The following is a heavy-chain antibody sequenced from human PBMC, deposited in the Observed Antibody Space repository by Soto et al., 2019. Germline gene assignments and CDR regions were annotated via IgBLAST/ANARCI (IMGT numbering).Heavy chain of an antibody. D-gene: IGHD6-13*01. CDR3: AKHSSTFVY. Sequence: PGGSLRLSCAASGFTFSSYGMHWVRQAPGKGLEWVAVISYDGSNKYYADSVKGRFTISRDNSKNTLYLQMNSLRAEDTAVYYCAKHSSTFVYWGQGTLVTVSS. CDR1: GFTFSSYG. J-gene: IGHJ4*02. V-gene: IGHV3-30*18. CDR2: ISYDGSNK.